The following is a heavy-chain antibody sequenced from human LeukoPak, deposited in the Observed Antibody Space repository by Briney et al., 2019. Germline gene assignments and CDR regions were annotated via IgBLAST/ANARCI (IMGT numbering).Heavy chain of an antibody. CDR2: IRYDGSNK. V-gene: IGHV3-30*02. Sequence: PGGSLRLSCAASGFTFSSYGMHWVRQAPGKGLEWVAFIRYDGSNKYYADSVKGRFTISRDNSKNTLYLRMNSLRAEDTAVYYCAKETPSGSHRGGYFDYWGQGTLVTVSS. J-gene: IGHJ4*02. CDR3: AKETPSGSHRGGYFDY. CDR1: GFTFSSYG. D-gene: IGHD1-26*01.